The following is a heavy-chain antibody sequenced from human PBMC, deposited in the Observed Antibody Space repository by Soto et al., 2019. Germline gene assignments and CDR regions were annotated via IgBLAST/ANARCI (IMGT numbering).Heavy chain of an antibody. CDR1: GFRLSSYA. D-gene: IGHD3-16*01. J-gene: IGHJ4*02. V-gene: IGHV3-30*18. CDR2: MSYDESKK. CDR3: AKDRRDGHFMHIFVVDF. Sequence: QVRLVESGGGVVQPGGSLRLSCATSGFRLSSYAMHWVRQAPGKGLEWVALMSYDESKKYYADSVKGRFTISRDTSKNTLVMEMNNLRVEDTSLYYCAKDRRDGHFMHIFVVDFWGQGALVTVSS.